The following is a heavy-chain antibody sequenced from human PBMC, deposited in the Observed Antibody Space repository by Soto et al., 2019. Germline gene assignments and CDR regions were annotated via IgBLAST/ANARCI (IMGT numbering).Heavy chain of an antibody. V-gene: IGHV3-23*01. CDR3: AKDQSGGSCYCDYFDY. CDR1: GFTFSSYA. J-gene: IGHJ4*02. D-gene: IGHD2-15*01. Sequence: GRSLRLSCAASGFTFSSYAMSWVRQAPGKGLEWVSAISGSGGSTYYADSVKGRFTISRDNSKNTLYLQMNSLRAEDTAVYYCAKDQSGGSCYCDYFDYWGQGTLVTVSS. CDR2: ISGSGGST.